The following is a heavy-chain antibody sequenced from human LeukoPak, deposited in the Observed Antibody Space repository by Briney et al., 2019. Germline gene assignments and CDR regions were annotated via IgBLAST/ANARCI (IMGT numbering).Heavy chain of an antibody. Sequence: PSETLSLTCSVSGDSISTSSSYWGWIRQPPGKGLEWIGSIYYSGSTYYNPSLKSRVTISVDTSKNQFSLKLSSVTAADTAVYYCARDLLTVTTPYFDYWGQGTLVTVSS. J-gene: IGHJ4*02. CDR1: GDSISTSSSY. D-gene: IGHD4-17*01. CDR3: ARDLLTVTTPYFDY. V-gene: IGHV4-39*07. CDR2: IYYSGST.